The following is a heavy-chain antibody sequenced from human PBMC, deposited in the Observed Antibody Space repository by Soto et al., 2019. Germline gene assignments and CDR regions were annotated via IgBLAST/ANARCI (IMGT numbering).Heavy chain of an antibody. CDR3: TTGRDYYDSSGIDY. Sequence: GGSLGLSCAASGFTFSNAWMNWVRQAPGKGLEWVGRIKSKTDGGTTDYAAPVKGRFTISRDDSKNTLYLQMNSLKTEDTAVYYCTTGRDYYDSSGIDYWGQGTLVTVSS. CDR2: IKSKTDGGTT. CDR1: GFTFSNAW. D-gene: IGHD3-22*01. J-gene: IGHJ4*02. V-gene: IGHV3-15*07.